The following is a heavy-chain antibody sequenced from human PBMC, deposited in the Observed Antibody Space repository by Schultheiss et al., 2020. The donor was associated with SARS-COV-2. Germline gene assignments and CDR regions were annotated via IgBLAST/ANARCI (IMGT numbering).Heavy chain of an antibody. D-gene: IGHD2-2*01. V-gene: IGHV1-2*02. Sequence: ASVKVSCKASGYSFTGYYMHWVRQAPGQGLEWMGWINPNSGGTNFAQNFQVRVTMTRDTSISTAYMELSRLRSDDTAMYYCAREGSGFDCSSDSCYFNWFDPWGQGTLVTVSS. J-gene: IGHJ5*02. CDR2: INPNSGGT. CDR1: GYSFTGYY. CDR3: AREGSGFDCSSDSCYFNWFDP.